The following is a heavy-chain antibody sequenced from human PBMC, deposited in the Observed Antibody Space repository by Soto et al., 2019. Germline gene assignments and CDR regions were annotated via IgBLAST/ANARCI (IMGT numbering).Heavy chain of an antibody. D-gene: IGHD3-22*01. CDR1: GFTFSSYG. Sequence: QVQLVESGGGVVQPGRSLRLSCAASGFTFSSYGMHWVRQAPGKGLEWVAVISYDGSNKYYADSVKGRFTISRDNSKNTLYLQMNSLRAEDTAVYYCAKDFYYYDGSGYYLDYWGQGTLVTVSS. CDR2: ISYDGSNK. V-gene: IGHV3-30*18. CDR3: AKDFYYYDGSGYYLDY. J-gene: IGHJ4*02.